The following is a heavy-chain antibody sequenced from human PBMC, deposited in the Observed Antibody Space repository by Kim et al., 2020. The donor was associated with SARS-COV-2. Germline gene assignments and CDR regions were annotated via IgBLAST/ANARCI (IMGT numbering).Heavy chain of an antibody. J-gene: IGHJ4*02. D-gene: IGHD6-19*01. V-gene: IGHV1-2*02. CDR3: ASIAVAGTDY. CDR2: GT. Sequence: GTNYAQKFQGRVTMTRDTSISTAYMELSRLRSDDTAVYYCASIAVAGTDYWGQGTLVTVSS.